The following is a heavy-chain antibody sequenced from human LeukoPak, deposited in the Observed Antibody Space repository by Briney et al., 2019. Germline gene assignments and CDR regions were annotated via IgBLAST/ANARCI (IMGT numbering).Heavy chain of an antibody. D-gene: IGHD3-22*01. CDR3: ARDHGYDSSGYYFNWFDP. J-gene: IGHJ5*02. CDR2: IYTSGST. V-gene: IGHV4-4*07. CDR1: GGSISSYY. Sequence: SETLSLTCTVSGGSISSYYWSWIRQPAGKGLEWIGRIYTSGSTNYNPSLKSRVTMSVDTSKDHFSLKLSSVTAADTAVYYCARDHGYDSSGYYFNWFDPWGQGTLVTVSS.